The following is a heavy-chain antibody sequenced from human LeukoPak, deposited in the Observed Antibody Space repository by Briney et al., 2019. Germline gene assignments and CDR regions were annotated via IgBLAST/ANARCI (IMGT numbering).Heavy chain of an antibody. CDR2: VSARGENT. Sequence: PGGSLRLSCAASGFTFSSHAMSWARQAPGKGLGWVSAVSARGENTSYADSVKGRFTISRDNSRNTLDLQMNSLRAEDTAVYFCAREKGVARSSGWHAFDIWGQGALVTVS. CDR3: AREKGVARSSGWHAFDI. CDR1: GFTFSSHA. V-gene: IGHV3-23*01. D-gene: IGHD6-19*01. J-gene: IGHJ3*02.